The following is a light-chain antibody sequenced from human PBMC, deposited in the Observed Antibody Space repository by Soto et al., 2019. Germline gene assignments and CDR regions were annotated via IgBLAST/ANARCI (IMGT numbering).Light chain of an antibody. V-gene: IGLV2-8*01. CDR3: SSFKGTNSFV. CDR2: EVS. CDR1: YSDIGAYNY. Sequence: QSVLTQPPSASGSPGRSVTIRCTGTYSDIGAYNYVSWYQQRPGEAPKLIIYEVSKRPSGVPDRILASKSGNTASLTVSGLQADDEANYYCSSFKGTNSFVFGTGTKVTVL. J-gene: IGLJ1*01.